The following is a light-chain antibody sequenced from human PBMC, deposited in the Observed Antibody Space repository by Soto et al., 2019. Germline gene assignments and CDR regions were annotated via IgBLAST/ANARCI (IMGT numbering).Light chain of an antibody. CDR3: QSYDTSLHNYV. V-gene: IGLV1-40*01. J-gene: IGLJ1*01. CDR2: GDN. CDR1: TSNIGAPYD. Sequence: QSVLTQPPSVSGAPGQRVSISCTGSTSNIGAPYDVHWYQHLPGTAPKLLIYGDNNRPSGVPDRFSGSKSGTSASLAITRLQAEDEADYHCQSYDTSLHNYVFGTGTKVTVL.